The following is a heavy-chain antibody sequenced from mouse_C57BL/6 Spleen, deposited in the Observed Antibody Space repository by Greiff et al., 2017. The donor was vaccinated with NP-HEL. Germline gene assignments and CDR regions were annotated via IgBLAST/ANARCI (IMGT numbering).Heavy chain of an antibody. CDR3: ARSYYGYYYAMDY. V-gene: IGHV1-50*01. CDR2: IDPSDSYT. J-gene: IGHJ4*01. CDR1: GYTFTSYW. D-gene: IGHD1-1*01. Sequence: QVQLQQPGAELVKPGASVKLSCKASGYTFTSYWMQWVKQRPGQGLEWIGEIDPSDSYTNYNQKFKGKATLTVDTSSSTAYMQLSSLTSEDSAVYDCARSYYGYYYAMDYWGQGTSVTVSS.